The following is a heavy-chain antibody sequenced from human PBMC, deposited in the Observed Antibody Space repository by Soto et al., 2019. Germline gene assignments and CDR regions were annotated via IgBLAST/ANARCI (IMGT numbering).Heavy chain of an antibody. J-gene: IGHJ6*03. V-gene: IGHV3-30*18. CDR3: ANAPATVTRAPYYMDV. CDR1: GFTFSSYG. CDR2: ISYDGSNK. Sequence: GGSLRLSCAASGFTFSSYGMHWVRQAPGKGLEWVAVISYDGSNKYYADSVKGRFTISRDNSKNTLYLQMNSLRTEDTAVYYCANAPATVTRAPYYMDVWGKGTTVTVSS. D-gene: IGHD4-17*01.